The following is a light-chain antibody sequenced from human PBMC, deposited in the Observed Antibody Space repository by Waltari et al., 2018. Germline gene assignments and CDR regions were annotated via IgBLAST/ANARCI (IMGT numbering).Light chain of an antibody. Sequence: QSALTQPASVSGTPGQSITISCTGTTSDVGNSDLVSWYQHHPGKAPNPLICEVNKRPSGVSSRFSGSKSGNTASLTISGLQAEDEADFYCCSYAGLGTYVFGSGTKVTVL. CDR1: TSDVGNSDL. CDR3: CSYAGLGTYV. CDR2: EVN. V-gene: IGLV2-23*02. J-gene: IGLJ1*01.